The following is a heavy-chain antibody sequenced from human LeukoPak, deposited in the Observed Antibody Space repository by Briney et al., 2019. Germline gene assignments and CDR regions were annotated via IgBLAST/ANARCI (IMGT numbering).Heavy chain of an antibody. Sequence: ASVKVSCKASGYTFTSYGISWVRQAPGQGLEWMGWISAYNGNTNYAQKLQGRVTMTTDTSTSTAYMELRSLRSDDTAVYYCARVRAVTTGYCYGMDVWGQGTTVTVSS. CDR2: ISAYNGNT. CDR1: GYTFTSYG. D-gene: IGHD4-17*01. V-gene: IGHV1-18*01. CDR3: ARVRAVTTGYCYGMDV. J-gene: IGHJ6*02.